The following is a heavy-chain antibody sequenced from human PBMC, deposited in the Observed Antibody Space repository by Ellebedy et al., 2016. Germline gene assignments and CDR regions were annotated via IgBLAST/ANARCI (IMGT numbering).Heavy chain of an antibody. CDR1: GFTVSSNY. D-gene: IGHD5-12*01. J-gene: IGHJ4*02. CDR3: AKGLFHDSGYDSYVPFDY. V-gene: IGHV3-23*01. CDR2: ISGSGGST. Sequence: GGSLRLXCAASGFTVSSNYMSWVRQAPGKGLEWVSAISGSGGSTYYADSVKGRFTISRDNSKNTLYLQMNSLRAEDTAVYYCAKGLFHDSGYDSYVPFDYWGQGTLVTVSS.